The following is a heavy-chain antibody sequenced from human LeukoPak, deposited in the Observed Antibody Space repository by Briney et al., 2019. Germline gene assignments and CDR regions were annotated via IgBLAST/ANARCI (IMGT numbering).Heavy chain of an antibody. CDR2: IYPGDSDT. Sequence: GESLKISCKGSGYSFTSYWIGWVRQMPGKGLEWMGIIYPGDSDTRYSPSFQGQVTISADKSISTAHLQWSSLKASDTAMYYCAGMAYCGGDCYFISTYYFDYWGQGTLVTVSS. D-gene: IGHD2-21*02. V-gene: IGHV5-51*01. J-gene: IGHJ4*02. CDR1: GYSFTSYW. CDR3: AGMAYCGGDCYFISTYYFDY.